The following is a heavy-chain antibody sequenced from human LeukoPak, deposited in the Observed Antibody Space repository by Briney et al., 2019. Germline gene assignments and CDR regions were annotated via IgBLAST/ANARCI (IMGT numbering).Heavy chain of an antibody. D-gene: IGHD1-26*01. CDR2: INYSGST. V-gene: IGHV4-39*07. CDR3: ARAPKLERGAFDI. CDR1: GGSISSSSYY. J-gene: IGHJ3*02. Sequence: SETLSLTCSVSGGSISSSSYYWGWIRQPPGKGLEWIGSINYSGSTYYNPSLKSRVTISVDTSKNQFSLKLSSVTAADTAVYYCARAPKLERGAFDIWGQGTMVTVSS.